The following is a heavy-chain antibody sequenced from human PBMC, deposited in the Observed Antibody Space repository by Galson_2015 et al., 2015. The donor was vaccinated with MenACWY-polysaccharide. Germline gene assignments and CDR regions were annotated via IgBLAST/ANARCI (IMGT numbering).Heavy chain of an antibody. V-gene: IGHV4-31*03. CDR3: ARYGRDLTVTKGGYYYYGMDV. J-gene: IGHJ6*02. CDR2: MYYSGST. Sequence: TLSLTCTVSGGSISSGGYYWSWIRQHPGKGLEWIGYMYYSGSTYYNPSLKSRVTISVDTSKNQFSLKLSSVTAADTAVYYCARYGRDLTVTKGGYYYYGMDVWGQGTTVTVSS. D-gene: IGHD4-17*01. CDR1: GGSISSGGYY.